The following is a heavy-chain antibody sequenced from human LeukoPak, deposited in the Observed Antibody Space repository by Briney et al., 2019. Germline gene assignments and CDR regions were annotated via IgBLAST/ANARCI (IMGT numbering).Heavy chain of an antibody. V-gene: IGHV1-69*13. Sequence: GASVKVSCKASGGTFSSYAISWVRQAPGQGLEWMGGIIPIFGTANYAQKFQGRVTITAGESTSTAYMELSSLRSEDTAVYYCARTRSIQTYYYDSSGYSFDYRGQGTLVTVSS. J-gene: IGHJ4*02. CDR2: IIPIFGTA. D-gene: IGHD3-22*01. CDR1: GGTFSSYA. CDR3: ARTRSIQTYYYDSSGYSFDY.